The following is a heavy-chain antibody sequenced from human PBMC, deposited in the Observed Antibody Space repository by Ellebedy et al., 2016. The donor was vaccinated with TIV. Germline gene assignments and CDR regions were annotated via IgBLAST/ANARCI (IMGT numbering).Heavy chain of an antibody. CDR2: VSWNSDSI. CDR1: GFTFEDYA. D-gene: IGHD6-19*01. Sequence: SLKISCAAFGFTFEDYAMHWVRQAPGKGLEWVSGVSWNSDSIVYADSVKGRFTISRDSAKNSLYLQMNSLRAEDTALYYCAKSASGSGRYPFDYWGQGTLVTVSS. CDR3: AKSASGSGRYPFDY. V-gene: IGHV3-9*01. J-gene: IGHJ4*02.